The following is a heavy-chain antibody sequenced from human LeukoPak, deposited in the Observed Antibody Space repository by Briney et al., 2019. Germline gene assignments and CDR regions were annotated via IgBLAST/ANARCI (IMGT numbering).Heavy chain of an antibody. CDR3: AKDTYYDFSGVDY. D-gene: IGHD3-3*01. CDR1: GFTFDDYA. Sequence: PGGSLRLSCAASGFTFDDYAMHWVRQAPGKGLEWVSGISWNSGSIGYADYVKGRFTISRDNAKNSLYLQMNSLRAEDTALYYCAKDTYYDFSGVDYWGQGTLVTVSS. CDR2: ISWNSGSI. V-gene: IGHV3-9*01. J-gene: IGHJ4*02.